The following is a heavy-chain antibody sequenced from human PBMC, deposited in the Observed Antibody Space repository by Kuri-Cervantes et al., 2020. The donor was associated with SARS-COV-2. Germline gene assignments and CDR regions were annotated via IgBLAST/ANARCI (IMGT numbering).Heavy chain of an antibody. CDR1: GFTFSSYA. V-gene: IGHV3-30*04. D-gene: IGHD3-10*01. Sequence: GESLKISCAASGFTFSSYAMHWVRQAPGKGLEWVAVISYDGNYKYYADSVKGRFTISRDNSKNTLYLQMNSLRAEDTAVYYCAKDLRTMVRGIAYGMDVWGQGTSVTVSS. CDR3: AKDLRTMVRGIAYGMDV. CDR2: ISYDGNYK. J-gene: IGHJ6*02.